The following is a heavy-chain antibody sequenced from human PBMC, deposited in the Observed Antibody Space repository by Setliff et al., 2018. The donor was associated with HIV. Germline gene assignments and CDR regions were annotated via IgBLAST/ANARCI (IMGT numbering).Heavy chain of an antibody. CDR3: ARLRHNRPWLVVNSPLDS. CDR1: GYTFSTYW. D-gene: IGHD6-19*01. V-gene: IGHV5-51*01. Sequence: GESLKISCQGSGYTFSTYWIAWVRQTPGKGMDWVGLINPDKSDTKYRPSLQGQVTISADKSIATAYLQWNNLKASDTALYYCARLRHNRPWLVVNSPLDSWGQGTLVTVSS. J-gene: IGHJ4*02. CDR2: INPDKSDT.